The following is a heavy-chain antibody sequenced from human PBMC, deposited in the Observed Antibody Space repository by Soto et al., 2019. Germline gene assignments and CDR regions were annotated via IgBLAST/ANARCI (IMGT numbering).Heavy chain of an antibody. CDR1: GYIFSDYG. CDR3: ARKPYSHYYGMDV. Sequence: ASVKVSCKASGYIFSDYGINWVRLAPGQGLEWMGWIIPYNDNTKYAENFQGRVTLTTDTSTNTVYMELRSLTPDDTGEYFCARKPYSHYYGMDVWGQGTSVTVSS. CDR2: IIPYNDNT. D-gene: IGHD2-21*01. V-gene: IGHV1-18*01. J-gene: IGHJ6*02.